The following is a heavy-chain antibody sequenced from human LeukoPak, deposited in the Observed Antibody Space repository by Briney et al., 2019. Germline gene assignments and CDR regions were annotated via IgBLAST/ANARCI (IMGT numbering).Heavy chain of an antibody. Sequence: GGSLRLSCAASGFTFSSYGMHWVRQAPGKGLEWVALIWYDGSNKYYADSVKGRFTISRDNSKNTLYLQMNSLRAEDTAVYYCAREGQGYCSSTSCSAYFDCWGQGTLVTVSS. V-gene: IGHV3-33*01. CDR2: IWYDGSNK. CDR3: AREGQGYCSSTSCSAYFDC. CDR1: GFTFSSYG. D-gene: IGHD2-2*01. J-gene: IGHJ4*02.